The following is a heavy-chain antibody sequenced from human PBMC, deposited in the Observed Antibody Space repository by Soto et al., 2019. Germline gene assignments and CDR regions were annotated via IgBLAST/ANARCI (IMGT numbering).Heavy chain of an antibody. Sequence: SETLSLTCTVSGASISGFYWSWIRKSAGKGLEWIARIYATGTTDYNPSLMSRVMMSVDTSKKQFSLKLRSVTAADTAVYYCVRDGTKTLRDWFDPWGQGISVTVSS. D-gene: IGHD1-1*01. CDR2: IYATGTT. CDR1: GASISGFY. J-gene: IGHJ5*02. V-gene: IGHV4-4*07. CDR3: VRDGTKTLRDWFDP.